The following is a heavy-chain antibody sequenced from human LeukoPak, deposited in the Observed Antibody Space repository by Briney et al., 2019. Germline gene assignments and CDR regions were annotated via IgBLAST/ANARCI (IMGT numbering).Heavy chain of an antibody. Sequence: GGSLRLSCAASGFTFSNYAMSWVRQAPGKGLEWVSAIKGSGGATYYADSVKGRFTISRDNSKNTLYLQMDSLRAEDTAVYYCAKDIAAAGTAYYYYMDVWGKGTTVTVSS. J-gene: IGHJ6*03. D-gene: IGHD6-13*01. CDR2: IKGSGGAT. V-gene: IGHV3-23*01. CDR1: GFTFSNYA. CDR3: AKDIAAAGTAYYYYMDV.